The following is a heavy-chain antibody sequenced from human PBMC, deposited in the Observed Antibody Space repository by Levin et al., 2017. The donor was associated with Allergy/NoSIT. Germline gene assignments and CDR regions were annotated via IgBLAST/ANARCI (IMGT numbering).Heavy chain of an antibody. Sequence: GGSLRLSCAASGFTFSSYSMNWVRQAPGKGLEWVSSISSTSSYIYYADSVKGRFTISRDNAKNSLYLQMNSLRAEDTAVYYWASRSTVTTPSSYYFDYWGQGTLVTVSS. CDR2: ISSTSSYI. CDR3: ASRSTVTTPSSYYFDY. D-gene: IGHD4-17*01. V-gene: IGHV3-21*01. J-gene: IGHJ4*02. CDR1: GFTFSSYS.